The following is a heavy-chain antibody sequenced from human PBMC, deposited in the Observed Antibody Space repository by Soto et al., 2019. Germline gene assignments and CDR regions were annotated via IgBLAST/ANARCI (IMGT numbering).Heavy chain of an antibody. CDR1: GFTFSSYS. Sequence: GVLRLSCAASGFTFSSYSMNWVRQAPGKGLEWVSSISSSSSYIYYADSVKGRFTISRDNAKNSLYLQMNSLRAEDTAVYYCARGLYYYDSSGYYGNWGQGTLVTVSS. J-gene: IGHJ4*02. D-gene: IGHD3-22*01. CDR3: ARGLYYYDSSGYYGN. CDR2: ISSSSSYI. V-gene: IGHV3-21*01.